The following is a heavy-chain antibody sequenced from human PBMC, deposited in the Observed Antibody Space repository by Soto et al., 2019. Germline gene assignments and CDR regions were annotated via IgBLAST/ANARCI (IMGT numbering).Heavy chain of an antibody. Sequence: EVQLLESGGGLVQPGGSLRLSCAASGFTFSSYAMSWVRRAPGKGLEGVSAISGSGGSTYYADSVKGRLTISRDKSKNTLYQQMNSLRAEDTAVYYCAKDPYSVDFWSGYYERSYYFDYWGQGTLVTVSS. J-gene: IGHJ4*02. CDR2: ISGSGGST. CDR1: GFTFSSYA. D-gene: IGHD3-3*01. CDR3: AKDPYSVDFWSGYYERSYYFDY. V-gene: IGHV3-23*01.